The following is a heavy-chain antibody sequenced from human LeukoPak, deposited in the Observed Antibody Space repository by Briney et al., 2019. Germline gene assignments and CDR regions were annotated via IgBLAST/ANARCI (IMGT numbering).Heavy chain of an antibody. D-gene: IGHD2-15*01. CDR2: INPDATII. CDR3: AKGKALLEYYFDY. Sequence: GGSLRLSCAASGFTFSRYWMHWVRQVPGKGLVWVSRINPDATIITYADSVRGRFTISRDNAKNTLYLQLSNLRAEDTAVFYCAKGKALLEYYFDYWGQGTLVTVSS. J-gene: IGHJ4*02. CDR1: GFTFSRYW. V-gene: IGHV3-74*01.